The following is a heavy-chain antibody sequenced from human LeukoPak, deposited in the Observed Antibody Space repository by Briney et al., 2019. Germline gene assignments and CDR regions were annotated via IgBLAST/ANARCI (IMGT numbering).Heavy chain of an antibody. CDR2: ISYDGSNK. V-gene: IGHV3-30*04. D-gene: IGHD5-18*01. J-gene: IGHJ4*02. CDR1: GFTFSSYA. CDR3: ARVDTAMVTYYFDY. Sequence: GGSLRLSCAASGFTFSSYAMHWVRQAPGKGLEWVAVISYDGSNKYYVDSVKGRFTISRDNSKNTLYLQMNSLRAEDTAVYYCARVDTAMVTYYFDYWGQGTLVTVSS.